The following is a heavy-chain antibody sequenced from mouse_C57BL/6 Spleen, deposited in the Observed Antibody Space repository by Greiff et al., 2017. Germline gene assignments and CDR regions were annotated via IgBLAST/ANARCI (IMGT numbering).Heavy chain of an antibody. CDR3: ARRENYYGRHWYFDV. Sequence: VQLKESGPGLAKPSQTLSLTCSVTGYSITSDYWNWIRKFPGNKLEYMGYISYSGSTYYNPSLKSRISITRDTSKNQYYLQLNSVTTEDTATYYCARRENYYGRHWYFDVWGTGTTVTVSS. D-gene: IGHD1-1*01. CDR2: ISYSGST. J-gene: IGHJ1*03. V-gene: IGHV3-8*01. CDR1: GYSITSDY.